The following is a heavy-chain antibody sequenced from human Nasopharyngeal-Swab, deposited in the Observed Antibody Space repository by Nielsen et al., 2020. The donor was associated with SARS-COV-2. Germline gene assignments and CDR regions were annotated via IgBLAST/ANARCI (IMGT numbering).Heavy chain of an antibody. CDR1: GYTLTGYY. V-gene: IGHV1-2*02. J-gene: IGHJ4*02. D-gene: IGHD4-17*01. Sequence: ASVKVSCKASGYTLTGYYMHWVRQAPGQGLELMGWINPHSRGTKYAQKFQGRVTMTSDTSINTAYMELRRLRSDDTAVYYCARDDYGDYGYFGHWGQGTLVTVSS. CDR3: ARDDYGDYGYFGH. CDR2: INPHSRGT.